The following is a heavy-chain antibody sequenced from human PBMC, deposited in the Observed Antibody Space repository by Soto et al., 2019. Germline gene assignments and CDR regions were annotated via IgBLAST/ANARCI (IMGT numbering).Heavy chain of an antibody. D-gene: IGHD1-20*01. CDR2: INPNSGGT. J-gene: IGHJ4*02. V-gene: IGHV1-2*02. Sequence: QVQLVQSGAEVKKPGASVKVSCKTSGYTFTGYYMHWVRQAPGQGLEWMGWINPNSGGTNYAQKFQGRATMTRDTSISTAYMELSRLRSADTAVYYCARDLYNWNDVAFDYWGQGTLVTVSS. CDR3: ARDLYNWNDVAFDY. CDR1: GYTFTGYY.